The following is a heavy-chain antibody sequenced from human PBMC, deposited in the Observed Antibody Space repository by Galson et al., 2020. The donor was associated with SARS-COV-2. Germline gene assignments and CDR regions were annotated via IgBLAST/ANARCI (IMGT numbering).Heavy chain of an antibody. CDR2: ISGSGGST. D-gene: IGHD3-3*01. V-gene: IGHV3-23*01. Sequence: GGSLRLSCAASGFTFSSYAMSWVRQAPGKGLEWVSAISGSGGSTYYADSVKGRFTISRDNSKNTLYLQMNSLRAEDTAVYYCAKFYDFWSGYYSGDFDYWGQGTLVTVSS. CDR3: AKFYDFWSGYYSGDFDY. CDR1: GFTFSSYA. J-gene: IGHJ4*02.